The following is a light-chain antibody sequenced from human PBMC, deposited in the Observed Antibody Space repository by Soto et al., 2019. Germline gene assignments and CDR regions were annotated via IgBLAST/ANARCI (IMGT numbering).Light chain of an antibody. J-gene: IGKJ1*01. CDR3: QQYGSSGT. CDR2: GAS. V-gene: IGKV3-20*01. Sequence: EIVMTQSPATLSVSPGARVPLSCRASQSLTRNLAWYQQKPGQAPRLLIYGASNRATGIPDRFSGSGSGTDFTLTISRLEPEDFAVYYCQQYGSSGTFGQGTKVDIK. CDR1: QSLTRN.